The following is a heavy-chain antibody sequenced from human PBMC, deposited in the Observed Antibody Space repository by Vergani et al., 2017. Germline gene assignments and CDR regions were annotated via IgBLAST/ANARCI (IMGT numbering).Heavy chain of an antibody. V-gene: IGHV4-30-2*01. Sequence: QLQLQESGSGLVKPSQTLSLTCAVSGDSITNGGFSWNWIRQPPGKGPEWIGYIFPSGNSDYNPSLKNIVSISLDKSKNQFSLWVNSVTAADTAVYFCARASWRERVGYYYYMDVWGKGKTVVVSS. CDR2: IFPSGNS. J-gene: IGHJ6*03. CDR1: GDSITNGGFS. CDR3: ARASWRERVGYYYYMDV. D-gene: IGHD1-1*01.